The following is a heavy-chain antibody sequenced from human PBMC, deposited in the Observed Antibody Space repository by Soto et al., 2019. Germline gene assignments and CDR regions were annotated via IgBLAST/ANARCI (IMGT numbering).Heavy chain of an antibody. Sequence: PGGSLRLSGAASDFTFSTYGMHWVPQETSKGLEWVELISYDGSDNYFADYVKGRFTIDRDNSKNTLYLQMNSMRPEDAAVYYCARLPIGDGFDIWGRGTMVTVSS. CDR2: ISYDGSDN. V-gene: IGHV3-30*03. CDR3: ARLPIGDGFDI. D-gene: IGHD3-16*01. J-gene: IGHJ3*02. CDR1: DFTFSTYG.